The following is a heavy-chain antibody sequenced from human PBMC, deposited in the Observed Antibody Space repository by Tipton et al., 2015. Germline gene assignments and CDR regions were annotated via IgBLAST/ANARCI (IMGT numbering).Heavy chain of an antibody. J-gene: IGHJ6*02. Sequence: QLVQSGAEVKRPGASVKVSCKASGYDFSKYNMHWVRQAPGQGLEWMGIINPSGGTTSYAQRFQGRLTMTRNISTSTAYLHLTNLKLEDTAVYYCAREDQFYDFGDMDIWGQGTTVIVSS. CDR2: INPSGGTT. CDR3: AREDQFYDFGDMDI. CDR1: GYDFSKYN. V-gene: IGHV1-46*01. D-gene: IGHD3-3*01.